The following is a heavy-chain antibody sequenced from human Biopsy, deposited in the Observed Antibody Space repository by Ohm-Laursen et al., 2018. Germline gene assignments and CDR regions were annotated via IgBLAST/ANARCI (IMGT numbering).Heavy chain of an antibody. J-gene: IGHJ4*02. CDR1: GFIFKSYG. CDR2: IKQDGSDI. CDR3: ARLLRPDY. V-gene: IGHV3-7*01. Sequence: GSLRLSCTASGFIFKSYGMHWVRQAPGKGLEWVANIKQDGSDIYYVDSVKGRFTISRDNAKNSPYLQMDSLRAEDTAVYYCARLLRPDYWGQGTLVTVSS. D-gene: IGHD2-15*01.